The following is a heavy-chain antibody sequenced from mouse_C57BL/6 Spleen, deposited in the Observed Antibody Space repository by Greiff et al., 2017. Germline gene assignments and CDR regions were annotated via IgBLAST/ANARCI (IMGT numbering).Heavy chain of an antibody. D-gene: IGHD1-1*01. J-gene: IGHJ1*03. CDR3: AREVTTVVAHGLDV. CDR2: IHPNSGST. Sequence: QVQLQQPGAELVKPGASVKLSCKASGYTFTSYWMHWVKQRPGQGLEWIGMIHPNSGSTNYNEKFKSKATLTVDKSSSTAYMQLSSLTSEDSAVYYCAREVTTVVAHGLDVWGTGTTVTVSS. CDR1: GYTFTSYW. V-gene: IGHV1-64*01.